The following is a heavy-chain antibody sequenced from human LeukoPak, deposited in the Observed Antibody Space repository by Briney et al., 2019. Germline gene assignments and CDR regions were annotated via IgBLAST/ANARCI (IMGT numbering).Heavy chain of an antibody. D-gene: IGHD2-2*01. CDR1: GGSFSGYY. J-gene: IGHJ6*04. CDR3: ARARRYQRYGRDV. CDR2: INHSGST. V-gene: IGHV4-34*01. Sequence: SETLSLTCAVYGGSFSGYYWSWIRQPPGKGLEWIGEINHSGSTNYNPTLKSRVTISVDTSKNQFSLKLSPVTAADTAVYYCARARRYQRYGRDVWGKGTRSPSPQ.